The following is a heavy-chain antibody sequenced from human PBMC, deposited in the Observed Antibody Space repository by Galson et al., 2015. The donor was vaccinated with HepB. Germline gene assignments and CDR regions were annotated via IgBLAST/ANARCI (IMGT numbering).Heavy chain of an antibody. V-gene: IGHV3-7*03. Sequence: SLRLSCAASGFPFSGYWMSWVRQAPGKGLEWVANIKEDGSEQHYVDSVKARFTISRDNAKNSLYLQMTSLRVEDTAVYYCARGWAHSGRFDCWGQGTLVTVSS. J-gene: IGHJ4*02. CDR3: ARGWAHSGRFDC. CDR1: GFPFSGYW. D-gene: IGHD3-10*01. CDR2: IKEDGSEQ.